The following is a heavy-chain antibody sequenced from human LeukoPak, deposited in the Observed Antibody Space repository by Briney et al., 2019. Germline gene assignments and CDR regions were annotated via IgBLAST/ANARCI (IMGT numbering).Heavy chain of an antibody. J-gene: IGHJ4*02. Sequence: PGGSLRLSCAASGFTCSLYWMNWVRRAPGKGLEWVANIKQDGSEKNYVDSVKGRFTISRDNAKNSLYLQMNNLRVEDTAMYYCAGGTGFIIKDWGQGTLVTVSS. V-gene: IGHV3-7*03. D-gene: IGHD3-9*01. CDR1: GFTCSLYW. CDR3: AGGTGFIIKD. CDR2: IKQDGSEK.